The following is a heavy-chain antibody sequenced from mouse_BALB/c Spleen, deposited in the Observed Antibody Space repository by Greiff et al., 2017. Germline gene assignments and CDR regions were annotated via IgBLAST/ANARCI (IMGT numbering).Heavy chain of an antibody. Sequence: VKVVESGPGLVQPSQCLSITCTVSGFSLTSYGVHWVRQSPGKGLEWLGVIWSGGSTDYNAAFISRLSISKDNSKSQVFFKMNSLQANDTAIYYCARNQGAMDYWGQGTSVTVSS. J-gene: IGHJ4*01. CDR1: GFSLTSYG. V-gene: IGHV2-2*02. CDR3: ARNQGAMDY. CDR2: IWSGGST.